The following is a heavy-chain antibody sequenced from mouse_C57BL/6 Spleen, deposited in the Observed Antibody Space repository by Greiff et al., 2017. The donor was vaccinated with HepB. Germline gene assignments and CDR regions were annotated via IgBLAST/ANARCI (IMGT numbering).Heavy chain of an antibody. CDR2: INPNYGTT. V-gene: IGHV1-39*01. J-gene: IGHJ4*01. CDR1: GYSFTDYN. D-gene: IGHD1-1*01. Sequence: EVQLQQSGPELVKPGASVKISCKASGYSFTDYNMNWVKQSNGKSLEWIGVINPNYGTTSYNQKFKGKATLTVDQSSSTAYLQLNSLTSEDSAVYYCASPNYYGSSNYYAMDYWGQGTSVTVSS. CDR3: ASPNYYGSSNYYAMDY.